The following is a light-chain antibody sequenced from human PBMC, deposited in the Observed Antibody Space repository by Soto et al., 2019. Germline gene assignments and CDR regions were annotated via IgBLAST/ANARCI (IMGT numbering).Light chain of an antibody. Sequence: SYELTQPPSVSVSPGQTASITCSGDKLGDKYACWYQQKPGQSPVLAIYQDTKRPSGIPERFSGSNSGNTATLIISGTQAMDEADYYCQAWDSSTVVFGGGTKLTVL. CDR1: KLGDKY. CDR3: QAWDSSTVV. V-gene: IGLV3-1*01. J-gene: IGLJ2*01. CDR2: QDT.